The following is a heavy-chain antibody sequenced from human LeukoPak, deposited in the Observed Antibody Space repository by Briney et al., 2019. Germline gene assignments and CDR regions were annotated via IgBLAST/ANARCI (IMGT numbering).Heavy chain of an antibody. V-gene: IGHV4-30-4*01. CDR3: ARDPRAPYYDILTGYHAFDI. J-gene: IGHJ3*02. CDR2: IYYSGST. Sequence: SETLSLTCTVSGGSISSGDYYWSWIRQPPGKGLEWIGYIYYSGSTYYNPSPKSRVTISVDTSKNQFSLKLSSVTAADTAVYYCARDPRAPYYDILTGYHAFDIWGQGTMVTVSS. D-gene: IGHD3-9*01. CDR1: GGSISSGDYY.